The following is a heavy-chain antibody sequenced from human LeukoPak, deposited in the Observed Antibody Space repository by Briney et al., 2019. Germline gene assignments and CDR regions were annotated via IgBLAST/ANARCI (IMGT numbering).Heavy chain of an antibody. CDR2: ISYDGSNK. V-gene: IGHV3-30-3*02. CDR3: AKSPYYDFWSGQYYFDY. CDR1: GFTFSSYA. Sequence: SGRSLRLSCAASGFTFSSYAMHWVRQAPGKGLEWVAVISYDGSNKYYADSVKGRFTISRDNSKNTLYLQMNSLRAEDTAVYYCAKSPYYDFWSGQYYFDYWGQGTLVTISS. J-gene: IGHJ4*02. D-gene: IGHD3-3*01.